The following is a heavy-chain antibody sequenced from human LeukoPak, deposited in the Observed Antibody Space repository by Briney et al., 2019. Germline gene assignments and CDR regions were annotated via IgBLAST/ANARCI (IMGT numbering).Heavy chain of an antibody. D-gene: IGHD4-17*01. CDR3: ARGTVPYYYYGMDV. J-gene: IGHJ6*02. CDR2: INPNSGGT. V-gene: IGHV1-2*04. CDR1: GYTFTGYY. Sequence: ASVKVSCTASGYTFTGYYMHWVRQAPGQGLEWMGWINPNSGGTNYAQKFQGWVTMTRDTSISTAYMELSRLRSDDTAVYYCARGTVPYYYYGMDVWGQGTTVTVSS.